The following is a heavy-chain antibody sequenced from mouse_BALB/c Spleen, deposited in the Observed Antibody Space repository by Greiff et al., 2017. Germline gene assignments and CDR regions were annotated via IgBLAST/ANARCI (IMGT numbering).Heavy chain of an antibody. J-gene: IGHJ3*01. Sequence: VKLMESGAELVKPGASVKLSCKASGYTFTSYYMYWVKQRPGQGLEWIGEINPSNGGTNFNEKFKSKATLTVDKSSSTAYMQLSSLTSEDSAVYYCTRGGGYYSFAYWGQGTLVTVSA. CDR1: GYTFTSYY. V-gene: IGHV1S81*02. CDR2: INPSNGGT. D-gene: IGHD2-3*01. CDR3: TRGGGYYSFAY.